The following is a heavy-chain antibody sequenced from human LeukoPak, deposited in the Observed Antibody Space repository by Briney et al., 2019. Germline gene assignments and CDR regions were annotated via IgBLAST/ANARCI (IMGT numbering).Heavy chain of an antibody. V-gene: IGHV4-59*11. D-gene: IGHD2-8*02. Sequence: SETLSLTCTVSGGSISSHYWSWIRQPPGKGLEWTGYIYYSGSTNYNPSLKSRVTISVDTSKNQFSLKLSSVTAADTAVYYCARDLWSDNWFDPWGQGTLVTVSS. CDR3: ARDLWSDNWFDP. CDR2: IYYSGST. CDR1: GGSISSHY. J-gene: IGHJ5*02.